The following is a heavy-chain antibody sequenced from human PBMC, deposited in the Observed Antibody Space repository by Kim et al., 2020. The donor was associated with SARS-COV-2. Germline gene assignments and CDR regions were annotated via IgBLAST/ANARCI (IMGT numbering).Heavy chain of an antibody. CDR1: GFTFSSYG. CDR3: ARDRDAGELLSLRGFWDYYYYGMDV. V-gene: IGHV3-33*05. J-gene: IGHJ6*02. Sequence: GGSLRLSCAASGFTFSSYGMHWVRQAPGKGLEWVAVISYDGSNKYYADSVKGRFTISRDNSKNTLYLQMNSLRAEDTAVYYCARDRDAGELLSLRGFWDYYYYGMDVWGQGTTVTVSS. CDR2: ISYDGSNK. D-gene: IGHD3-10*01.